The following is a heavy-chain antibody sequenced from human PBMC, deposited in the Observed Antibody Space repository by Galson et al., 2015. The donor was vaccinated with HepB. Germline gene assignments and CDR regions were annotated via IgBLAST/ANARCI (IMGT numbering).Heavy chain of an antibody. V-gene: IGHV3-30-3*01. D-gene: IGHD3-22*01. CDR2: ISYDGSNK. J-gene: IGHJ4*02. CDR3: ARERGDPQGYYYDSSGYYIPYYFDY. Sequence: SLRLSCAASGFTFSSYAMHWVRQAPGKGLEWVAVISYDGSNKYYADSVKGRFTISRDNSKNTLYLQMNSLRAEDTAVYYCARERGDPQGYYYDSSGYYIPYYFDYWGQGTLVTVSS. CDR1: GFTFSSYA.